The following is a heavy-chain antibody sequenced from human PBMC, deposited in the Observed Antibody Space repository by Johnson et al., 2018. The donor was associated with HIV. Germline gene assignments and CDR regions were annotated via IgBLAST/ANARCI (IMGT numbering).Heavy chain of an antibody. CDR1: GFTFSSYA. CDR3: AKDMVPVIGGSSSLPNAFDI. V-gene: IGHV3-23*04. J-gene: IGHJ3*02. D-gene: IGHD6-6*01. Sequence: EVQLVESGGGLVQPGGSLRLSCAASGFTFSSYAMSWVRQAPGKGLEWVSAISGSGGSTYYADSVKGRFTISRDNSKNTLYLQMNSLRAEDTALYYCAKDMVPVIGGSSSLPNAFDIWGQGTMVTVSS. CDR2: ISGSGGST.